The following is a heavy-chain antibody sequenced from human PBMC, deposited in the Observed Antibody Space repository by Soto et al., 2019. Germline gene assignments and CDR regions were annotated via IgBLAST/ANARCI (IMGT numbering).Heavy chain of an antibody. J-gene: IGHJ5*02. CDR2: IYHGST. CDR3: ARITYCGGDCYRGFDP. D-gene: IGHD2-21*02. V-gene: IGHV4-30-2*01. Sequence: QLQLQESGSGLVKPSQTLSLTCTVSGGSISSGGYSWSWIRQPPGKGLEWIGYIYHGSTYYNPSPKSQVTISVDRSKTQFSLKLSSVTAADTDVYYCARITYCGGDCYRGFDPWGQGTLVTVSS. CDR1: GGSISSGGYS.